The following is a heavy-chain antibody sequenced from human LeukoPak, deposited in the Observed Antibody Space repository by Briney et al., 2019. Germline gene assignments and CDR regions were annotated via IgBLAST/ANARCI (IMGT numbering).Heavy chain of an antibody. CDR3: ARQDDSSSLYY. J-gene: IGHJ4*02. V-gene: IGHV4-61*08. CDR1: SGSISSGDYY. Sequence: SETLSLTCTVSSGSISSGDYYWSWIRQPPGKGLEWIGYIYYSGSTNYNPSLKSRVTISVDTSKNQFSLKVSSVSAADTAVYYCARQDDSSSLYYWGQGTLVTVSS. CDR2: IYYSGST. D-gene: IGHD6-6*01.